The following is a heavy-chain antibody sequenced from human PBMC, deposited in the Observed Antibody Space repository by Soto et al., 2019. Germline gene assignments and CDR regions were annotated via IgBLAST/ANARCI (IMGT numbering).Heavy chain of an antibody. Sequence: PGESLKLSCKGSGFTFTDYWFGWVRQMPGKGLEWVGLIYPVDSDTRYSPSFQGQVTISADKSISTAYLQWSSLKASDTATYYCARRGQTSLYYSSGMDVWGKGTTVTVSS. V-gene: IGHV5-51*01. CDR3: ARRGQTSLYYSSGMDV. J-gene: IGHJ6*04. CDR1: GFTFTDYW. D-gene: IGHD2-21*01. CDR2: IYPVDSDT.